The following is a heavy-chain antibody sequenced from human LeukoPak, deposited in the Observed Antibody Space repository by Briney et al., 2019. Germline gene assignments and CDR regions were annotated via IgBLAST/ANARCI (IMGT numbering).Heavy chain of an antibody. CDR2: FSGSGGST. CDR3: AKVPSGSYYQVYYYYMDV. CDR1: GFTFSSYA. Sequence: GGSLRLSCAASGFTFSSYAMSWVRQAPGKGLECISGFSGSGGSTYYADSVKGRFTISRDNSKNTLYLQMNSLRAEDTAVYYCAKVPSGSYYQVYYYYMDVWGNGTTVTVSS. D-gene: IGHD1-26*01. J-gene: IGHJ6*03. V-gene: IGHV3-23*01.